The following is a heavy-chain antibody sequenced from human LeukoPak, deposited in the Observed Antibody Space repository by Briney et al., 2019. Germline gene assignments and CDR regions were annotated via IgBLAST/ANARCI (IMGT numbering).Heavy chain of an antibody. D-gene: IGHD2-8*01. CDR2: IHHSGST. Sequence: SETLSLTCAVYGEPFTGYYWSWIRQSPERGLEWLGEIHHSGSTNYNPSLKRPVTLSVDASRNEVSLKVDSVTAADTAVYFCARARLGRCTNGICRYFDYWGQGSLVTVSS. CDR1: GEPFTGYY. CDR3: ARARLGRCTNGICRYFDY. V-gene: IGHV4-34*01. J-gene: IGHJ4*02.